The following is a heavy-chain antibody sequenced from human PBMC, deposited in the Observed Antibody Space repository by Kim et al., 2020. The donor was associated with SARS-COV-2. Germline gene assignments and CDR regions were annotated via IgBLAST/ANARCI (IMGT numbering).Heavy chain of an antibody. Sequence: GGSLRLSCAASGFTFSDYYMSWIRQAPGKGLEWVSYISSSGSTIYYADSVKGRFTISRDNAKNSLYLQMNSLRAEDTAVYYCARTPPRLYGDYYYYGMDVWGQGTTVTVSS. CDR1: GFTFSDYY. CDR2: ISSSGSTI. J-gene: IGHJ6*02. V-gene: IGHV3-11*01. D-gene: IGHD4-17*01. CDR3: ARTPPRLYGDYYYYGMDV.